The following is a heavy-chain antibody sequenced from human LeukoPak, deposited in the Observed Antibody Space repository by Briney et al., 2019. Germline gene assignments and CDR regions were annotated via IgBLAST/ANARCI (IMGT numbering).Heavy chain of an antibody. CDR1: GFTFSSYA. CDR3: AKGAYCSGGRCYLGDLDY. CDR2: ISGSGGST. Sequence: QSGGSLRLSCAASGFTFSSYAMNWVRQAPGKGLEWVSVISGSGGSTYYADSVKGRFTISRDNSKNTVHLQMNSLRAEDTAVYYCAKGAYCSGGRCYLGDLDYWGQGTLVTVSS. D-gene: IGHD2-15*01. V-gene: IGHV3-23*01. J-gene: IGHJ4*02.